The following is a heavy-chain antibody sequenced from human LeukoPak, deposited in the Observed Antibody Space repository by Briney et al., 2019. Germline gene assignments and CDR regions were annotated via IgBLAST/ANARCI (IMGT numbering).Heavy chain of an antibody. J-gene: IGHJ6*03. CDR3: ARETSQKGAHYMDV. Sequence: SETLSLTCTVSGGSISSYYWSWIRQPPGKGLEWIGYIYYSGSTNYNPSLKSRLTISVDTSKDQFSLKLSSVTAADTAVYYCARETSQKGAHYMDVWGKGITVTISS. D-gene: IGHD3-16*01. V-gene: IGHV4-59*01. CDR2: IYYSGST. CDR1: GGSISSYY.